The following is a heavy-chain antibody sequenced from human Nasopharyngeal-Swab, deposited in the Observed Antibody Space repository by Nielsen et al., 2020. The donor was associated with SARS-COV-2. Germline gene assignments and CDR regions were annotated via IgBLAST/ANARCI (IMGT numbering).Heavy chain of an antibody. CDR2: INTNTGNP. CDR3: ARGRAIAVAGTWGYNWLDP. Sequence: ASVKVSCKASGYTFTSYAMNWVRQAPGQGLEWMGWINTNTGNPTYAQGFTGRFVFSLDTSVSTAYLQISSLKAEDTAVYYCARGRAIAVAGTWGYNWLDPWGQGTLVTVSS. D-gene: IGHD6-19*01. V-gene: IGHV7-4-1*02. CDR1: GYTFTSYA. J-gene: IGHJ5*02.